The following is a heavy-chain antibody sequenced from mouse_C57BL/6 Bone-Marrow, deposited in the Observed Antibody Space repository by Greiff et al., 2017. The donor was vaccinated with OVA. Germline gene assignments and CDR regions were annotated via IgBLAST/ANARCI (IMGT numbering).Heavy chain of an antibody. CDR3: AIAYGNYEDFDY. D-gene: IGHD2-1*01. J-gene: IGHJ2*01. CDR1: GYTFTSYW. V-gene: IGHV1-74*01. Sequence: VQLQQPGADLVKPGASVKVSCTASGYTFTSYWMHWVKQRPGQGLEWIGRIHPSDSDTNYNQKFKGKATLTVDKSSSTAYMQLSSLTSKDSAVYDCAIAYGNYEDFDYWGQGTTLTVSS. CDR2: IHPSDSDT.